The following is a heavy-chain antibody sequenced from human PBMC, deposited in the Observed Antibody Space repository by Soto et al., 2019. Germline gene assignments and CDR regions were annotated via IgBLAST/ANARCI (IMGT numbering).Heavy chain of an antibody. J-gene: IGHJ3*01. CDR2: VDPSRGSA. CDR3: ARPLIGNTVDL. D-gene: IGHD1-7*01. CDR1: GYTFINYV. Sequence: QAQLLQSGADVKKPGASVKVSCQASGYTFINYVIPWVRQAPGQRLEWIGIVDPSRGSADYAQKFQGRVTMTTDVSTRTVFMDLSSLRSEDTAVYYCARPLIGNTVDLWGQGTTVIVSS. V-gene: IGHV1-46*01.